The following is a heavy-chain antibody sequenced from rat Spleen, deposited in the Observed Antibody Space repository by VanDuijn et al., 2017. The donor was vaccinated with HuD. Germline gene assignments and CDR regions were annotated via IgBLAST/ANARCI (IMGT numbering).Heavy chain of an antibody. J-gene: IGHJ3*01. V-gene: IGHV3-1*01. Sequence: EVQLQESGPGIVKPSQSLSLTCSVTGYSITSNYWGWIRKFPGNKMEWMGYIDYSGRTSYNPSLKSRISITRDTSKNQFFLQLNSVTTEDTATYYCTRGLSMSSTNYYYALFAYWGQGTLVTVSS. CDR1: GYSITSNY. CDR3: TRGLSMSSTNYYYALFAY. CDR2: IDYSGRT. D-gene: IGHD1-6*01.